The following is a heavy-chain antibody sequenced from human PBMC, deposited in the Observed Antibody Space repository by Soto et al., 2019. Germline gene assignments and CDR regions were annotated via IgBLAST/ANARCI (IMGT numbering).Heavy chain of an antibody. D-gene: IGHD2-15*01. Sequence: EVYLVESGGGLVQPGGSLRLSCAASGFTADSFGMSWVRQAPGKGLEWVAGIGGSGGGTYFADSVRGRFTISRDSSKNTLYLQMNNLRADDTAIYYCARVAYCSGGACYASEAHYYYINVWGNGTTVIVSS. CDR3: ARVAYCSGGACYASEAHYYYINV. V-gene: IGHV3-23*04. CDR1: GFTADSFG. J-gene: IGHJ6*03. CDR2: IGGSGGGT.